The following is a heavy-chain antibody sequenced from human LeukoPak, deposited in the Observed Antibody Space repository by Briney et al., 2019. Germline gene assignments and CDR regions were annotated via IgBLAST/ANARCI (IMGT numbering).Heavy chain of an antibody. D-gene: IGHD4-17*01. V-gene: IGHV3-21*01. CDR3: ARGERDYGDYGIDY. CDR2: ISSSSSYI. CDR1: GFTFSSYS. Sequence: GGSLRLSCAASGFTFSSYSMSWVRQAPGKGLEWVSSISSSSSYIYYADSVKGRFTISRDNAKNSLYLQMNSLRAEDTAVYYCARGERDYGDYGIDYWGQGTLVTVSS. J-gene: IGHJ4*02.